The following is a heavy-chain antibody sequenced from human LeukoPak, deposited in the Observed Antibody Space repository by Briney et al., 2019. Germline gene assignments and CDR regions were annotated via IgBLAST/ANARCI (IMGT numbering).Heavy chain of an antibody. CDR3: ARRYYGSGTNYFDY. CDR1: GGSISSFY. V-gene: IGHV4-59*08. Sequence: PSETLSLTCTVSGGSISSFYWSCIRQPPGKGLEWIGYIYYTGSTNYNPSLKSRLTISVDASKNKCSLKLSSVTATDTAVYYCARRYYGSGTNYFDYWGQGTLVTVSS. J-gene: IGHJ4*02. D-gene: IGHD3-10*01. CDR2: IYYTGST.